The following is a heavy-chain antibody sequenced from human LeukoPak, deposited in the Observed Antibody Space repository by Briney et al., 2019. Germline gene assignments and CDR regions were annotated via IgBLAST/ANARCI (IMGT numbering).Heavy chain of an antibody. CDR3: AGAIVVVPAASLDY. CDR2: ISYDGSNK. J-gene: IGHJ4*02. V-gene: IGHV3-30-3*01. Sequence: PGGSLGLSCAASGFTFSSYAMHWVRQAPGKGLEWVAVISYDGSNKYYADSVKGRFTISRDNSKNTLYLQMNSLRAEDTAVYYCAGAIVVVPAASLDYWGQGTLVTVSS. CDR1: GFTFSSYA. D-gene: IGHD2-2*01.